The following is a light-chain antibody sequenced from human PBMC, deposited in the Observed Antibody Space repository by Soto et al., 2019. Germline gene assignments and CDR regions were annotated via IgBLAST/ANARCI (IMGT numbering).Light chain of an antibody. J-gene: IGLJ7*01. CDR2: EVS. V-gene: IGLV2-14*01. CDR1: SNDIGGYNY. CDR3: SSYTITHIPVV. Sequence: QSALTQPASVSGSPGQSITISCTGTSNDIGGYNYVSWYQQHPGKAPKLMIYEVSNRPSGVSNRFSGSKSGNTASLTITGLQPEDEAAYYCSSYTITHIPVVFGGGTQLTV.